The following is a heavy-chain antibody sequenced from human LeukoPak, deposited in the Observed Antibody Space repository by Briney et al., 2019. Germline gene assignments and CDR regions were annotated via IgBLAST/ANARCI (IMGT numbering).Heavy chain of an antibody. CDR1: GGSFSGYY. D-gene: IGHD6-13*01. V-gene: IGHV4-34*01. J-gene: IGHJ6*03. Sequence: SETLSLTCAVYGGSFSGYYWSWIRQPPGKGLEWIGEINHSGSTNYNPSLKSRVTISVDTSKNQFSLKLSSVTAADTAVYYCARHAGYSSSWYLQSGYYYYMDVWGKGTTVTISS. CDR3: ARHAGYSSSWYLQSGYYYYMDV. CDR2: INHSGST.